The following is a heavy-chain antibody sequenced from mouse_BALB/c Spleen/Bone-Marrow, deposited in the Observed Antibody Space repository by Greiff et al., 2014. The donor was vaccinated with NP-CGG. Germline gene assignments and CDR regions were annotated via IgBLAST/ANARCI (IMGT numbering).Heavy chain of an antibody. D-gene: IGHD2-1*01. CDR3: ARDKNYGSYWYFDV. Sequence: EVKLMESGGGLVQPGGSLRLSCATSGFTFTDYYMSWVRQPPGKALEWLGFIRNKANGYTTEYSASVKGRFTISRDNSQSILYLQMNTLRAEDSATCYCARDKNYGSYWYFDVWGAGTTVTVSS. CDR1: GFTFTDYY. J-gene: IGHJ1*01. V-gene: IGHV7-3*02. CDR2: IRNKANGYTT.